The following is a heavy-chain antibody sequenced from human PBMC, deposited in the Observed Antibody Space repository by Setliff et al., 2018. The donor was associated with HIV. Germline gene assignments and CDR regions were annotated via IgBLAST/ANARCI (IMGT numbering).Heavy chain of an antibody. V-gene: IGHV1-46*01. J-gene: IGHJ4*02. D-gene: IGHD3-22*01. CDR2: INPSGGST. Sequence: ASVKVSCKASGYTFTSYYMHWVRQAPGQGPEWMGIINPSGGSTSYAQKFQGRVTMTRDTSTSTVYMELSSLRSEDTAVYYCATYHYYDSSAYFIDLYYWGQGTLVTVSS. CDR1: GYTFTSYY. CDR3: ATYHYYDSSAYFIDLYY.